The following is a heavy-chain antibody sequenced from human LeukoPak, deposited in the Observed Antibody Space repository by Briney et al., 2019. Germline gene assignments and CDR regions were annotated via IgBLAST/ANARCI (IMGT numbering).Heavy chain of an antibody. CDR3: VRGGVEQLVGGMGDS. Sequence: GGSLRLSCAAFGFTFSDYSINWVRQAPGKGLEWVSFISSSSDSMYYADSVKGRFTISRDNANNSLYLQMNSLRADDTAVYYCVRGGVEQLVGGMGDSWGQGTLVTVSS. CDR1: GFTFSDYS. D-gene: IGHD6-6*01. CDR2: ISSSSDSM. J-gene: IGHJ4*02. V-gene: IGHV3-48*04.